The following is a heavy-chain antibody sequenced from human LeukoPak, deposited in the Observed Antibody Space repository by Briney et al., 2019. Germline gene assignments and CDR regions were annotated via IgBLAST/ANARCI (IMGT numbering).Heavy chain of an antibody. D-gene: IGHD5-12*01. CDR3: AREGRGYNYYYYGMDV. CDR2: INPNSGGT. V-gene: IGHV1-2*04. Sequence: ASVKVSCKASGYTVTGYYMHWVRQAPGQGLEWMGWINPNSGGTNYAQKFQGWVTMTRDTSISTAYMELSRLRSDDTAVYYCAREGRGYNYYYYGMDVWGQGTTVTVSS. CDR1: GYTVTGYY. J-gene: IGHJ6*02.